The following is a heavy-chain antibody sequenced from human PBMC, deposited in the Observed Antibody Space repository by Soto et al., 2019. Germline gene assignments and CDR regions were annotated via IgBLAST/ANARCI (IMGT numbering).Heavy chain of an antibody. Sequence: QVQLVESGGGVVQPGNSLRLSCAASGFTFKNYGIHWVRQSPGKGLEWVALVSYLGSEKYYIDSVKGRFSVSRDNSKNTIYLQMYSLIPEDTAVYYCAKDRFLRPYYFDSWGQGTRVTVSS. CDR1: GFTFKNYG. CDR2: VSYLGSEK. J-gene: IGHJ4*02. V-gene: IGHV3-30*18. CDR3: AKDRFLRPYYFDS. D-gene: IGHD3-16*01.